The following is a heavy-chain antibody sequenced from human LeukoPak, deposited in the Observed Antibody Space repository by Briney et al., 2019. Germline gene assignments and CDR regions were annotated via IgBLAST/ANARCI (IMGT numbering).Heavy chain of an antibody. J-gene: IGHJ4*02. D-gene: IGHD3-10*01. CDR2: INHSGST. Sequence: SETLSLTCAVYGGSFSGYYWSWIRQPPGKGLEWIGEINHSGSTNYNPSLKSRVTISVDTSKNQFSLKLSSVTAADTAVYYCARGVHVLWSVYFDYWGQGTLVTVSS. CDR3: ARGVHVLWSVYFDY. V-gene: IGHV4-34*01. CDR1: GGSFSGYY.